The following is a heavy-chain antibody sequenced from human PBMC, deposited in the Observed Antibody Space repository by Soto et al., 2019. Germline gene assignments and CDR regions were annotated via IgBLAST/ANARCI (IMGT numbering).Heavy chain of an antibody. CDR3: ARDRPGYFSSTSCYEWFDP. D-gene: IGHD2-2*01. CDR1: GGTFSSYT. CDR2: IIPILGIA. J-gene: IGHJ5*02. Sequence: QVQLVQSGAEVKKPGSSVKVSCKASGGTFSSYTICWVRQAPGQGLEWMGRIIPILGIANYAQKFQGRVTITADKSTSTAYMELSSLTSEDTAVYYCARDRPGYFSSTSCYEWFDPWGQGTQVTVSS. V-gene: IGHV1-69*08.